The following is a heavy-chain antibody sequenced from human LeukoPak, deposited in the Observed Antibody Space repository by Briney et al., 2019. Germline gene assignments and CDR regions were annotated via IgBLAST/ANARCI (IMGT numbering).Heavy chain of an antibody. V-gene: IGHV3-23*01. J-gene: IGHJ4*02. Sequence: PGGSLRLSCAASGFTFSNYAVSWVRQAPGKGLEWVSAITGSGGNTYYADSVKGRFTISRDNSKNTVFLQMNSLRAEDTAVYYCAKWGDYDVLTGYYVSDYWGQGTLATVSS. D-gene: IGHD3-9*01. CDR1: GFTFSNYA. CDR2: ITGSGGNT. CDR3: AKWGDYDVLTGYYVSDY.